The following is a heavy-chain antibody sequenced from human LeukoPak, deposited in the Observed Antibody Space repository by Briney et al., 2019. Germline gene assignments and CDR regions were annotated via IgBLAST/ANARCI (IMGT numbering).Heavy chain of an antibody. V-gene: IGHV4-34*01. CDR3: ARHKGFYYGSGSYYGPNWFDP. CDR1: GGSFGGYY. Sequence: SETLSLTCAVYGGSFGGYYWSWIRQPPGKGLEWIGEINHSGSTNYNPSLKSRVTISVDTSKNQFSLKLSSVTAADTAVYYCARHKGFYYGSGSYYGPNWFDPWGQGTLVTISS. CDR2: INHSGST. D-gene: IGHD3-10*01. J-gene: IGHJ5*02.